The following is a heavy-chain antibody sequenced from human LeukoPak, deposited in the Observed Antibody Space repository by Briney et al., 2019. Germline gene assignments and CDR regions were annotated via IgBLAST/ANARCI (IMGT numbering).Heavy chain of an antibody. Sequence: PSETLSLTSAVYGESLADYYWSWIRQPPGKRLEWIGEINHRGSTNYKPSLKSRVYMSVDTSRNQFSLRLSSVTAADTAVYYCVRVGSNSFDFWGQGTLVTVSS. CDR2: INHRGST. V-gene: IGHV4-34*01. D-gene: IGHD1-26*01. J-gene: IGHJ4*02. CDR3: VRVGSNSFDF. CDR1: GESLADYY.